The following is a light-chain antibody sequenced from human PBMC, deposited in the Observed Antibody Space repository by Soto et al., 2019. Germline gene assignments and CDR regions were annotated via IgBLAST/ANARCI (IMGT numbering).Light chain of an antibody. Sequence: QSVLTQPPSVSAAPGQKVTISCSGSSSNIGGNSVSWYQQLPGTAPKLLIYDDNKRPSGIPDRFSGSKSGTSATLGITGLQTGDEADYYCGSWDSSLSAYVFGTGTKATV. CDR3: GSWDSSLSAYV. CDR2: DDN. CDR1: SSNIGGNS. J-gene: IGLJ1*01. V-gene: IGLV1-51*01.